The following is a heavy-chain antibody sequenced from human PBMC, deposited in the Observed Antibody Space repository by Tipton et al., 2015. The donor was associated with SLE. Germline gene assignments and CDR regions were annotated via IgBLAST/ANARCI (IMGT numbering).Heavy chain of an antibody. J-gene: IGHJ4*02. CDR1: GYSISSGYY. D-gene: IGHD3-3*01. CDR3: ARVGILEWLLFDY. CDR2: IYHSGRT. Sequence: TLSLTCAVSGYSISSGYYWGWIRQPPGRGLEWIGSIYHSGRTSYNPSLKSRVTISVDTSKNQFSLKLSSVTAADTAVYYCARVGILEWLLFDYWGQGTLVTVSS. V-gene: IGHV4-38-2*01.